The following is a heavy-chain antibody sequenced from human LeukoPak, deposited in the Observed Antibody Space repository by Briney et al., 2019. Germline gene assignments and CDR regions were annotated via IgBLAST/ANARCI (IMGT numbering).Heavy chain of an antibody. CDR1: GFTFSSYG. J-gene: IGHJ4*02. Sequence: GGSLRLSCAASGFTFSSYGMSWVRQAPGKGLEWVSAIRGSGGSTYYADSVKGRFTISRDNSKNTLYLQMNSLRAEDTAVYYCAKDRSWYSYGPDYWGQGTLVTVSS. CDR2: IRGSGGST. CDR3: AKDRSWYSYGPDY. D-gene: IGHD5-18*01. V-gene: IGHV3-23*01.